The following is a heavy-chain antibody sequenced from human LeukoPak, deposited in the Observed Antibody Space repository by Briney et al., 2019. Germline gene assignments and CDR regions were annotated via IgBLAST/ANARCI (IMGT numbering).Heavy chain of an antibody. D-gene: IGHD2-15*01. Sequence: GGSLRLSCAASGFTFSSYDMSWVRQAPGKGLVWVSSINGSGGSTYYADSVKGRFTISRDNAKNTLYLQMNSLRDGDTAVYYCAYAVVAASCDDWGQGTLVTVSS. CDR1: GFTFSSYD. CDR2: INGSGGST. CDR3: AYAVVAASCDD. J-gene: IGHJ4*02. V-gene: IGHV3-23*01.